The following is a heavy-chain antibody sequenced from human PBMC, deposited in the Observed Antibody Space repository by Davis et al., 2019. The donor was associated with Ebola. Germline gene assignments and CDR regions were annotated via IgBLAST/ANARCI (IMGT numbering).Heavy chain of an antibody. J-gene: IGHJ3*02. CDR1: GFTFNKAW. V-gene: IGHV3-15*07. D-gene: IGHD2-21*02. CDR3: TTDPRVVTADNDAFAI. CDR2: IKSNTDGGTT. Sequence: GESLKISCAASGFTFNKAWMNWVRQAPGKGLEWVGRIKSNTDGGTTDYAAPVKGRFTISRDDSKHTLYLQMNSLKTEDTAGYYCTTDPRVVTADNDAFAIWGQGTMVTVSS.